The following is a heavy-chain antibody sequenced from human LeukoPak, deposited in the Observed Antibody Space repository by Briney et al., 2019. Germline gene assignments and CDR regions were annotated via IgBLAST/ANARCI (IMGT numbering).Heavy chain of an antibody. J-gene: IGHJ4*02. CDR3: ARLKWLRLGHYFDY. CDR2: INHSGST. D-gene: IGHD5-12*01. CDR1: GGSFSGYY. V-gene: IGHV4-34*01. Sequence: SETLSLTCAVYGGSFSGYYWSRIRQPPGEGLEWIGEINHSGSTNFNPSLKSRVTISVDTSKNQFSLMLTSVTAADTAVYYCARLKWLRLGHYFDYWGQGTLVTVSS.